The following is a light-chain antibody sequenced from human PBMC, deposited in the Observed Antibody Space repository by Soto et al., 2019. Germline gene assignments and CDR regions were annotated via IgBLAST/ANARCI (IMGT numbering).Light chain of an antibody. CDR1: QGIGST. Sequence: EIVLTQSPAALSVSPGERVTLSCRASQGIGSTLAWYQQKPGQTPRLLIYDSSTRAIGIPTRFSGSRSGTEFTLTINGLQSEDFAVYYCQSYNNWPLTFGGGTKVDIK. J-gene: IGKJ4*01. V-gene: IGKV3-15*01. CDR2: DSS. CDR3: QSYNNWPLT.